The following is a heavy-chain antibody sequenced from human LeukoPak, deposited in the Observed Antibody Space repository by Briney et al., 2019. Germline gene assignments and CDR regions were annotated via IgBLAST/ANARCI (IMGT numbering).Heavy chain of an antibody. Sequence: PSQTLSLTCTVSGGSISSGGYYWSWIRQHPGQGLEWIGNIYYSGSTYYNPSLKSRVSILLDTSKNQFSLKLSSVTAADTAVYYCATYNRDGYNFAFQHWGQGTLVTVSS. CDR1: GGSISSGGYY. D-gene: IGHD5-24*01. V-gene: IGHV4-31*03. CDR2: IYYSGST. CDR3: ATYNRDGYNFAFQH. J-gene: IGHJ1*01.